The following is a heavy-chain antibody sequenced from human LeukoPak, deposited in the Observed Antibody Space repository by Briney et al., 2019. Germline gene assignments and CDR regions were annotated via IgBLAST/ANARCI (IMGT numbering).Heavy chain of an antibody. D-gene: IGHD5-12*01. V-gene: IGHV4-59*01. Sequence: PSETLSLTCSVSGASIRSYFWSWIRHSPGKGLEWIGYVYDNDISNFNPSLESRVTILVDRSKSQFSLKLRSVTAADTAVYYCARGLALATDDAFDIWGPGTMVTVSS. CDR1: GASIRSYF. CDR3: ARGLALATDDAFDI. CDR2: VYDNDIS. J-gene: IGHJ3*02.